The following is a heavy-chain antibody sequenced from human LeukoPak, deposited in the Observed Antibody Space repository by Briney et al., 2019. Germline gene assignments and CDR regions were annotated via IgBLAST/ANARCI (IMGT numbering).Heavy chain of an antibody. J-gene: IGHJ4*02. Sequence: ASVKVSCKASGYTFTSYYMLWVRQAPGQGLEWMGIINPSGGSTSYAQKFQGRVTMTRDTSTSTVYMELSSLRSEDTAVYYCARDPPQYYGSGNTEFDYWGQGTLVTVSS. CDR1: GYTFTSYY. CDR2: INPSGGST. D-gene: IGHD3-10*01. CDR3: ARDPPQYYGSGNTEFDY. V-gene: IGHV1-46*01.